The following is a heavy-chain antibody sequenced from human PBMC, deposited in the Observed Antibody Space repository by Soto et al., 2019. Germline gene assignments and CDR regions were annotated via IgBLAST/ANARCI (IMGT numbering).Heavy chain of an antibody. D-gene: IGHD5-18*01. CDR1: GFAFSNYA. J-gene: IGHJ6*02. V-gene: IGHV3-23*01. CDR3: ANRDTSMVTRYYYGMDV. CDR2: ISDSGGDT. Sequence: ETLSLSCAASGFAFSNYAMSWVRQAPGKGLEWVSAISDSGGDTYYADSVKGRFTISRDNSKNTLYLQMNSLRAEDTAVYYCANRDTSMVTRYYYGMDVWGQGTTVTVSS.